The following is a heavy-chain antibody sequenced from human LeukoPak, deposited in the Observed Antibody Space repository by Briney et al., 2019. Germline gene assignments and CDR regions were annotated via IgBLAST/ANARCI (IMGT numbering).Heavy chain of an antibody. Sequence: PSETLSLTCTVSGGSIGRSSYYWGWIRQPPGKGLKWIGNIYYSGSTDYNPSLKSRVTISVDTSKNQFSLNLSSVTAADTAVYYCARDRSERYYDSSGYYLTSYYYYYMDVWGQGTLVTVSS. J-gene: IGHJ6*03. CDR1: GGSIGRSSYY. D-gene: IGHD3-22*01. V-gene: IGHV4-39*07. CDR2: IYYSGST. CDR3: ARDRSERYYDSSGYYLTSYYYYYMDV.